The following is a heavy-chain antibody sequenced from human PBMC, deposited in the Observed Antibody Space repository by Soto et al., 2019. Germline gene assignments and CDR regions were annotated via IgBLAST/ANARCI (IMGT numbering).Heavy chain of an antibody. CDR3: ARDPYCTTSSCSQVGY. V-gene: IGHV4-31*03. CDR1: GGSISSNGYY. Sequence: SETLSLTCTVSGGSISSNGYYWSWIRQHPGKGLEWIGYIYYSGSTYYSPSLKSRVTISVDTSQNQFSLKLSSVTAADTAVYYCARDPYCTTSSCSQVGYWGQGTLVTVSS. D-gene: IGHD2-15*01. J-gene: IGHJ4*02. CDR2: IYYSGST.